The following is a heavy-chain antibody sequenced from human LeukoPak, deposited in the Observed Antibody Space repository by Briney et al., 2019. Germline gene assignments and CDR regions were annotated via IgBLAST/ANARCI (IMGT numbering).Heavy chain of an antibody. Sequence: SETLSLTCTVSGGSISSYYWSWIRQPAGKGLEWIGRIYTSGSTNYNPSLKSRVTLSVDTSKNQFSLKLSSVTAADTAVYYCASSSGVMITSPAYWYFDLWGRGTLVTVSS. J-gene: IGHJ2*01. D-gene: IGHD3-16*01. CDR2: IYTSGST. CDR3: ASSSGVMITSPAYWYFDL. CDR1: GGSISSYY. V-gene: IGHV4-4*07.